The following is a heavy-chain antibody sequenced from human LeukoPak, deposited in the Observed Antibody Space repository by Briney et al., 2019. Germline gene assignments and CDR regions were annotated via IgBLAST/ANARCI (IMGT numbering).Heavy chain of an antibody. CDR1: GFTFRSFA. V-gene: IGHV3-23*01. D-gene: IGHD3-9*01. J-gene: IGHJ4*02. CDR2: ITGSGVGT. CDR3: AKEGEYYDILTGYYKRGYFDY. Sequence: PGGSPSLSCAVSGFTFRSFAVSWVRQAPGRWLEWLSFITGSGVGTYYADSVKGRFTISRDNSKNTLYLQMNSLRAEDTAVYYCAKEGEYYDILTGYYKRGYFDYWGQGTLVTVSS.